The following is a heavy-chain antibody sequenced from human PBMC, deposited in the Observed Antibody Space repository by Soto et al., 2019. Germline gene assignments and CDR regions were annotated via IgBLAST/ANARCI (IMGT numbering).Heavy chain of an antibody. CDR1: GYTFTSYG. V-gene: IGHV1-18*01. Sequence: GASVKVSCKASGYTFTSYGISWVRQAPGQGLEWMGWISAYNGNTNYAQKLQGRVTMTTDTSTSTAYMELRSLRSDDTAVYYRARGFGYCSSTSCYAGVEIDYWGQGTLVTVSS. CDR2: ISAYNGNT. D-gene: IGHD2-2*01. J-gene: IGHJ4*02. CDR3: ARGFGYCSSTSCYAGVEIDY.